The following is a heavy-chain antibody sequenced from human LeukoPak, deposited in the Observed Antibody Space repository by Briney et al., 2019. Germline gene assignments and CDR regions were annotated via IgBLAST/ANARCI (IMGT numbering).Heavy chain of an antibody. V-gene: IGHV1-24*01. CDR2: FDPEDGET. D-gene: IGHD1-7*01. CDR1: GYTPPELS. J-gene: IGHJ4*02. Sequence: ASVKVSYKVSGYTPPELSMHWVGQAPGKGLEWMGGFDPEDGETIYAQKFQGRVTMTEDTSTDTAYMELSSLRSEDTAVYYCATVITGTTLDYWGQGTLVTVSS. CDR3: ATVITGTTLDY.